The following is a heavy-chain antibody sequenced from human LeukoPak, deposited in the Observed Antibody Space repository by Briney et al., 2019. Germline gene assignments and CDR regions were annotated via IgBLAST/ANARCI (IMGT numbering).Heavy chain of an antibody. CDR1: GFSVSRNY. CDR2: IYSGGTT. D-gene: IGHD3-22*01. CDR3: ARDTRRSVFDSTGYHSHTEYYFDY. J-gene: IGHJ4*02. Sequence: PGGSLRLSCAVSGFSVSRNYIGWVRQAPGKGLEWVSVIYSGGTTYYADSVKGRLTISRDDSQNSVFLQLNNLRPEDTAVYYCARDTRRSVFDSTGYHSHTEYYFDYWGQGTLVTVSS. V-gene: IGHV3-53*01.